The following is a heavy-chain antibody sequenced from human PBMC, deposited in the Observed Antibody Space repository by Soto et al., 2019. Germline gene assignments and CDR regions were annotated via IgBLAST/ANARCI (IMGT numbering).Heavy chain of an antibody. CDR1: GGTFTNYD. D-gene: IGHD2-21*01. CDR2: IIPLFGSP. Sequence: QGQLVQSGTEVQKPGSSVKLSCKTSGGTFTNYDISWVRQAHGQGLEWMGGIIPLFGSPHYSPKFEGRVTITADEVSTTAHLELSSLRFDDTAVYFCAWTLAFCGGNCYLPNFDTWGQGALVIVSS. CDR3: AWTLAFCGGNCYLPNFDT. V-gene: IGHV1-69*01. J-gene: IGHJ4*02.